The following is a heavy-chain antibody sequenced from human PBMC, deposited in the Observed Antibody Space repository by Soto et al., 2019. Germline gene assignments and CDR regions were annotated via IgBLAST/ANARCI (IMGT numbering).Heavy chain of an antibody. V-gene: IGHV3-53*01. CDR2: IYSGGST. CDR3: ARSPYYDFWSGYDWYFDL. D-gene: IGHD3-3*01. CDR1: GFTVSSNY. J-gene: IGHJ2*01. Sequence: GGSLRLSCAASGFTVSSNYMSWVRQAPGKGLEWVSVIYSGGSTYYADSVKGRFTISRDNSKNTLYLQMNSLRAGDTAVYYCARSPYYDFWSGYDWYFDLWGRGTLDTVSS.